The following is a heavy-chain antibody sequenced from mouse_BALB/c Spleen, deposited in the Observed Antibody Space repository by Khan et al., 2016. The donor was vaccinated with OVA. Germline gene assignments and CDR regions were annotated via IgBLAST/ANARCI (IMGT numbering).Heavy chain of an antibody. J-gene: IGHJ2*01. V-gene: IGHV5-6-4*01. CDR3: TRNRGYYGSNPYFDY. D-gene: IGHD1-1*01. CDR2: ISSGGSYT. CDR1: GFSFSSYS. Sequence: EVKLMESGGGLVRPGGSLKLSCAASGFSFSSYSMSWVRQTPDKRLEWVATISSGGSYTYYPDSVKGRFTISRDNAKNTLYLQMSSLKSEDTAMYYCTRNRGYYGSNPYFDYWGQGTTLTVSS.